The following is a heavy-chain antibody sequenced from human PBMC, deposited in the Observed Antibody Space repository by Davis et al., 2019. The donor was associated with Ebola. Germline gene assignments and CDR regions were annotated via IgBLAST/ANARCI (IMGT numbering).Heavy chain of an antibody. CDR1: GYTFTSYD. CDR3: ARMAAAGTKLDV. V-gene: IGHV1-8*01. CDR2: MNPNSDNT. D-gene: IGHD6-13*01. J-gene: IGHJ6*02. Sequence: AASVKVSCKASGYTFTSYDISWVRQATGQGLEWMGWMNPNSDNTGYPQKFQGRVTMTRNTSISTAYMELSSLRSEDTAVYYCARMAAAGTKLDVWGQGTTVTVSS.